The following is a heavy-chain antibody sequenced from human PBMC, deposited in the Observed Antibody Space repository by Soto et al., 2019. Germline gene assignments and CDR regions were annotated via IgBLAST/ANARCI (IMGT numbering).Heavy chain of an antibody. CDR3: ARDSTGTTLGYFDY. CDR2: ILPVSGTT. CDR1: GGTFGIYA. D-gene: IGHD1-7*01. Sequence: SVKVSCKASGGTFGIYAITWVRQAPGQGLEWMGAILPVSGTTNYAQKFQGRVTFSADESTTTAYMEVSSLRSEDTAVYYCARDSTGTTLGYFDYWGQGTRVTVSS. V-gene: IGHV1-69*13. J-gene: IGHJ4*02.